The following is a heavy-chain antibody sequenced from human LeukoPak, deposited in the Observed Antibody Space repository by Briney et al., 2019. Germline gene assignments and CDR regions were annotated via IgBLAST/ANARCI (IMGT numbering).Heavy chain of an antibody. D-gene: IGHD3-22*01. Sequence: GGSLRLSCAASGFTFSSYGMSWVRQAPGKGLEWVSAISGSGGSTYYADSVKGRFTISRDNSKNTLYLQMNSLRAEDTALYYCAKSQRGITMIVVDWFDPWGQGTLVTVSS. V-gene: IGHV3-23*01. CDR1: GFTFSSYG. J-gene: IGHJ5*02. CDR3: AKSQRGITMIVVDWFDP. CDR2: ISGSGGST.